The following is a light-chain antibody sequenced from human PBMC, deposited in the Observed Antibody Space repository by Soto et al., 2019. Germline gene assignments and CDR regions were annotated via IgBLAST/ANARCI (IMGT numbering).Light chain of an antibody. Sequence: HSAPIQPASVSGSPGQSITISCTGTSSDVGIYNLVSWYQHYPGRAPKLLLYEVSKWPSGISHRFSGSKSGNTASLTISGLQAEDEADYYCCSYAGSRTWVFGGGTKLTVL. J-gene: IGLJ3*02. V-gene: IGLV2-23*02. CDR1: SSDVGIYNL. CDR3: CSYAGSRTWV. CDR2: EVS.